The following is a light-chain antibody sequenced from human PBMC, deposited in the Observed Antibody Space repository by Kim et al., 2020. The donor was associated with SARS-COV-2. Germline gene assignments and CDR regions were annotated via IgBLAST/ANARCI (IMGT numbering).Light chain of an antibody. CDR1: NMGGKV. V-gene: IGLV3-9*01. Sequence: VDLGHTATIACGGNNMGGKVVHWYRQKPGQAPVLVIYRDSSRPSGIPQRFSGSNSGNTATLTISRAQAGDEADYYCQIWDSSKAVFGGGTKVTVL. J-gene: IGLJ3*02. CDR2: RDS. CDR3: QIWDSSKAV.